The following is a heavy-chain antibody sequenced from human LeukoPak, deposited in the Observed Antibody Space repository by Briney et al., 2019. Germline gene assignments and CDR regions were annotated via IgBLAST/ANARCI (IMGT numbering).Heavy chain of an antibody. V-gene: IGHV3-21*01. CDR1: GFTFSSYT. Sequence: PGGSLRLSCAASGFTFSSYTMNWVRQAPGKGLEWVSSISSRSSYIYYADSVKGRFTISRDNAKNSLYLQMNSLRTEDTAVYYCARDRQYFYGSGSFQYVYYYYMDVWGKGTTVTVSS. CDR3: ARDRQYFYGSGSFQYVYYYYMDV. J-gene: IGHJ6*03. D-gene: IGHD3-10*01. CDR2: ISSRSSYI.